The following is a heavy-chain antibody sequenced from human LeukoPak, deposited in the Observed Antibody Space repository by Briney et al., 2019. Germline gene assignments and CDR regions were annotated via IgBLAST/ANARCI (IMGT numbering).Heavy chain of an antibody. CDR1: GGSIRSSYYY. Sequence: SETLSLTCTVSGGSIRSSYYYWGWIRQPPGKGLEWIGSIYDSGSTYYNPSLKSRVTISVDTSKNQFSLKLSSVTAADTAVYYCARGRRYSSSPPDYWGQGTLVTVSS. D-gene: IGHD6-13*01. CDR2: IYDSGST. V-gene: IGHV4-39*01. J-gene: IGHJ4*02. CDR3: ARGRRYSSSPPDY.